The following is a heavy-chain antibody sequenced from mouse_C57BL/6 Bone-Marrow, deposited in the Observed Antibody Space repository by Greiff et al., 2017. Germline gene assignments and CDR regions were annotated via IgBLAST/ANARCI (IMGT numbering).Heavy chain of an antibody. Sequence: QVQLKQPGAELVKPGASVKVSCKASGYTFTSYWMHWVKQRPGLGLEWIGRIHPSDSDTNYNQKFKGKATLTVDKSSSTAYMQLSSLTSADSAVYYCAIFVTTVVAPALDVWGTGTTVTVSS. CDR1: GYTFTSYW. D-gene: IGHD1-1*01. CDR2: IHPSDSDT. J-gene: IGHJ1*03. CDR3: AIFVTTVVAPALDV. V-gene: IGHV1-74*01.